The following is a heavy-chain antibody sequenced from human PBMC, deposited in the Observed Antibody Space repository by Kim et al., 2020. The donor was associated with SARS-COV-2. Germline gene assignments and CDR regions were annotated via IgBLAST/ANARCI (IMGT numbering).Heavy chain of an antibody. CDR3: ASCGGDCYSRFSYFDY. CDR1: GGSISSYY. J-gene: IGHJ4*01. V-gene: IGHV4-59*01. Sequence: SETLSLTCTVSGGSISSYYWSWIRQPPGKGLEWIGYIYYSGSTNYNPSLKSRVTISVDTSKNQFSLKLSSVTAADKAVYYCASCGGDCYSRFSYFDYWG. CDR2: IYYSGST. D-gene: IGHD2-21*02.